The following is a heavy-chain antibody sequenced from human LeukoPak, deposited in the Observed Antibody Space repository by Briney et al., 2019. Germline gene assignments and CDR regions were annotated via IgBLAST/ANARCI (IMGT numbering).Heavy chain of an antibody. D-gene: IGHD5-18*01. CDR2: ISAYNGNT. V-gene: IGHV1-18*01. CDR1: GYTFTSYG. J-gene: IGHJ4*02. CDR3: ARDTAMVGGVDY. Sequence: ASVKVSCKASGYTFTSYGFSGVRQAPGQGLEWMGWISAYNGNTNYAQKLQGRVTMTTDTSTSTAYMELRSLRSDDTAVYYCARDTAMVGGVDYWGQGTLVTVSS.